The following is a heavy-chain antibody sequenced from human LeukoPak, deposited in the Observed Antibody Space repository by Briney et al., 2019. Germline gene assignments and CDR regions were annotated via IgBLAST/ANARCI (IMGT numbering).Heavy chain of an antibody. Sequence: GGSLRLSCAASGFTFSSYSMNWVRQAPGKGLEWVSSISSSSSYIYYADSVKGRFTISRDNAKNSLYLQMNSLRAEDTAVYYCARDWDSSGSLDYWGQGTLVTVSS. CDR1: GFTFSSYS. D-gene: IGHD3-22*01. J-gene: IGHJ4*02. CDR3: ARDWDSSGSLDY. CDR2: ISSSSSYI. V-gene: IGHV3-21*01.